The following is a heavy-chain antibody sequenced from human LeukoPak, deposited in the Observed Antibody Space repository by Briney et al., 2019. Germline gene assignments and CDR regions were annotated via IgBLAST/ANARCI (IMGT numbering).Heavy chain of an antibody. Sequence: ASVKVSCKASGYTFTNYYIHWVRQAPGQGLEWMGIINPAGGSTGYAQKFQGRVTMTRDTSTSTAYMELRSLRSDDTAVYYCARGHNMELEDYWGQGTLVTVSS. CDR1: GYTFTNYY. CDR2: INPAGGST. CDR3: ARGHNMELEDY. V-gene: IGHV1-46*01. D-gene: IGHD1-7*01. J-gene: IGHJ4*02.